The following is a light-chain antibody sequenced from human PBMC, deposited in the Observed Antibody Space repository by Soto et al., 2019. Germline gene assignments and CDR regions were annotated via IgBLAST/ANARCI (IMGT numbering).Light chain of an antibody. CDR2: TAS. V-gene: IGKV1-9*01. Sequence: DIQLTQSPSFLSASVGDRVTITCRASQGISTYLAWYQQEPGKAPKLLIHTASTLQSGVPSRFSGSGSGTEFPLTISSLQPEDFATYYCQQRHSYPITFGQGTRLEIK. CDR1: QGISTY. CDR3: QQRHSYPIT. J-gene: IGKJ5*01.